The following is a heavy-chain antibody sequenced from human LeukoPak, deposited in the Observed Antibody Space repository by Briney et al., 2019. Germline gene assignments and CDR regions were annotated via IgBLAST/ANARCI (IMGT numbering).Heavy chain of an antibody. CDR1: GGSFSGYY. J-gene: IGHJ4*02. CDR2: INHSGST. V-gene: IGHV4-34*01. Sequence: SETLSLTCAVYGGSFSGYYWSWIRQPPGKGLEWIGEINHSGSTNYNPSLKSRVTISVDTSKNQFSLKLSSVTAADTAVYYCARVRSHLFDYWGQGTLVTVSS. CDR3: ARVRSHLFDY.